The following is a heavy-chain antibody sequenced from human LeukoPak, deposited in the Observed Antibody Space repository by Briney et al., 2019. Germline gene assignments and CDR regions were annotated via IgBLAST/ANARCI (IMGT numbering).Heavy chain of an antibody. J-gene: IGHJ4*02. V-gene: IGHV4-34*01. CDR3: ARARGAYYGSGSYYPSSSYFDY. CDR2: INHSGST. CDR1: GGSFSGYY. Sequence: SETLSLTCAVYGGSFSGYYWSWIRQPPGKGLEWIGEINHSGSTNYNPSLKSRVTISVDTSKNQFSLKLSSVTAADTAVYYCARARGAYYGSGSYYPSSSYFDYWGQGTLVTVSP. D-gene: IGHD3-10*01.